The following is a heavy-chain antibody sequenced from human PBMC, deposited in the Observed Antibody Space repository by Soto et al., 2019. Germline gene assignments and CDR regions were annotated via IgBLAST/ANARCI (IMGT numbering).Heavy chain of an antibody. CDR1: GGTFSTSA. CDR2: IMPVFPTP. CDR3: ARDKDRVQLGGNYYYILDV. D-gene: IGHD1-1*01. Sequence: VQLEQSGPEVKKPGSSVKVSCKASGGTFSTSALSWVRQAPGQGLEWMGGIMPVFPTPDYAQKFQGRVTITADESTSTACREWGGLTSDDAAVYYCARDKDRVQLGGNYYYILDVWGQGTAVTVSS. J-gene: IGHJ6*02. V-gene: IGHV1-69*12.